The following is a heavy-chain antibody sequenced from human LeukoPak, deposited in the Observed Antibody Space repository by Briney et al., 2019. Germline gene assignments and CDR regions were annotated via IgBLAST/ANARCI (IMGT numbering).Heavy chain of an antibody. D-gene: IGHD1-1*01. V-gene: IGHV3-30*18. CDR3: AKESGYSAFDI. J-gene: IGHJ3*02. CDR1: GFTFSSYG. Sequence: GGSLRLSCAASGFTFSSYGMHWVRQAPGKGLEWVAVISYDGNNLNSVDSVKGRFTISRDNSKNTLYLQMNSLRDEDTAVYYCAKESGYSAFDIWGQGTMVTVSS. CDR2: ISYDGNNL.